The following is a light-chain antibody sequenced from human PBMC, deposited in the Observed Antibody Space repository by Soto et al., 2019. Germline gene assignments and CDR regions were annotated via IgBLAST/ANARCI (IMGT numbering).Light chain of an antibody. Sequence: EIVMTQSPATLSVSPGEGATLSCRASQGIGATLAWYQQKPGQAPRLLIYGASSRATGIPDRFSGGGSGTDFSLTISRLDPEDFAVYYCQQYSSSPITFGQGTRLEIK. J-gene: IGKJ5*01. CDR2: GAS. V-gene: IGKV3-20*01. CDR3: QQYSSSPIT. CDR1: QGIGAT.